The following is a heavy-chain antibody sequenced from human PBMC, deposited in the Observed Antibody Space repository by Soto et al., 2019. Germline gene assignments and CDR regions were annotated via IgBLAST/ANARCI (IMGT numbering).Heavy chain of an antibody. Sequence: EVQLLESGGGLVQPGGSLRLSCAASGFTFSSYAMSWVRQAPEKGLEWVSAISGSGGSTYYADSVKGRFTISRDNSKNTLYLQMNSLRSDDTAVYYCAREGDYYMDVWGKGTTVTVSS. CDR1: GFTFSSYA. J-gene: IGHJ6*03. V-gene: IGHV3-23*01. CDR3: AREGDYYMDV. CDR2: ISGSGGST. D-gene: IGHD1-26*01.